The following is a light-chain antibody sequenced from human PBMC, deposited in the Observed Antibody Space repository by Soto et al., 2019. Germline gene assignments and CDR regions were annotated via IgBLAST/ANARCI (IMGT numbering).Light chain of an antibody. CDR2: DNN. Sequence: QSVLTQPPSVSAAPRQKVTISCSGSSSNIGNNYVSWYQQLPRTAPKLLIYDNNNRPSGIPDRFSGSKSGTSATLGITGLQTGDEADYFCGTWDSSLSAVVFGGGTKVTVL. J-gene: IGLJ2*01. CDR1: SSNIGNNY. V-gene: IGLV1-51*01. CDR3: GTWDSSLSAVV.